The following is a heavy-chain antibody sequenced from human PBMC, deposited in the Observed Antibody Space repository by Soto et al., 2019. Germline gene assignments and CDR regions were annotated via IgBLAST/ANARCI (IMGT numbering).Heavy chain of an antibody. V-gene: IGHV4-39*01. Sequence: SQTLSLTCTVSGGSISSSSYYWGWIRQPPGKGLEWIGSIYYSGSTYYNPSLKSRVTISVDTSKNQFSLKLSSVSAADTAVYYCAKKGPETTVDNYWGQGTLVTVAA. D-gene: IGHD4-17*01. CDR1: GGSISSSSYY. CDR3: AKKGPETTVDNY. CDR2: IYYSGST. J-gene: IGHJ4*02.